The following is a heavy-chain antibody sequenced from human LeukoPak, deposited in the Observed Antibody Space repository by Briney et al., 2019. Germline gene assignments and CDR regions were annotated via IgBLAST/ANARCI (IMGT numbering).Heavy chain of an antibody. D-gene: IGHD3-10*01. J-gene: IGHJ4*02. Sequence: PGGSLRLSCAASGFTFSSYAMSWVRQAPGKGLEWVSAISGSGGSTYYADSVKGRFTISRDNSKNTLYLQMNSLRAEDTAVYYCARDPTRRKLLPDYWGQGTLVTVSS. V-gene: IGHV3-23*01. CDR2: ISGSGGST. CDR1: GFTFSSYA. CDR3: ARDPTRRKLLPDY.